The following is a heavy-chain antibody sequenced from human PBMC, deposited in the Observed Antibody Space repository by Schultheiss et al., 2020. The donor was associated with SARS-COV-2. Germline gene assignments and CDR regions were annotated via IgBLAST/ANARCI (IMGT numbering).Heavy chain of an antibody. CDR1: RFTFSTYA. CDR3: AREDCSSTSCYTPSIPYYYYGMDV. CDR2: IWYDGSNK. Sequence: GGSLRLSCAASRFTFSTYAMHWVRQAPGNGLEWVAVIWYDGSNKYYADSVKGRFTISRDNSKNTLYLQMNSLRAEDTAVYYCAREDCSSTSCYTPSIPYYYYGMDVWGQGTTVTVSS. D-gene: IGHD2-2*02. V-gene: IGHV3-33*08. J-gene: IGHJ6*02.